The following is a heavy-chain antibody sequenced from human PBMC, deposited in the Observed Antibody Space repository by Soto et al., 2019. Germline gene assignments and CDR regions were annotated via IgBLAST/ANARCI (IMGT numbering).Heavy chain of an antibody. CDR1: GGTFSTYA. V-gene: IGHV1-69*01. CDR2: IIPMFGTA. CDR3: ARGWETVGTTTPFAY. J-gene: IGHJ4*02. Sequence: QVQLVQSGAKVKKPGSSVKVSCKASGGTFSTYAITWVRQAPGQGLEWMGGIIPMFGTANYAQKFRGRVTVTADESTSTAHMELSSLRSEDTAVYYCARGWETVGTTTPFAYWGQGTLVTVSS. D-gene: IGHD1-26*01.